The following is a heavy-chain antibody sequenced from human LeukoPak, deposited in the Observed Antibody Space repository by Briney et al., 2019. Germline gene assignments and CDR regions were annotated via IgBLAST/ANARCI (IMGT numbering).Heavy chain of an antibody. CDR2: ISSSGAST. Sequence: PGGSLRLSCAASGFTSSSYAMSWVRQAPGKGLEWVSAISSSGASTYYAGSVKGRFTISRDDSKNTLYLQMNSLRAEDTAVYYCAKKATSLHYFDHWGQGTLVTASS. D-gene: IGHD2-2*01. CDR3: AKKATSLHYFDH. J-gene: IGHJ4*02. V-gene: IGHV3-23*01. CDR1: GFTSSSYA.